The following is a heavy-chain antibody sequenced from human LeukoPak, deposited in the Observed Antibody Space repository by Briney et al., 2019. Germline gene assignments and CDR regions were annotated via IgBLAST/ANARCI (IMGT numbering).Heavy chain of an antibody. CDR2: IRYDGTNK. Sequence: GGSLRLSCAASGFTFSIYGMHWVRQAPGKGLEWVAFIRYDGTNKYYADSVKGQFTISRDNSKNTLYLQMNSLRPEDTAVYYCATDSTNYADYARPDFWGQGTLVTVSS. D-gene: IGHD4-17*01. J-gene: IGHJ4*02. V-gene: IGHV3-30*02. CDR1: GFTFSIYG. CDR3: ATDSTNYADYARPDF.